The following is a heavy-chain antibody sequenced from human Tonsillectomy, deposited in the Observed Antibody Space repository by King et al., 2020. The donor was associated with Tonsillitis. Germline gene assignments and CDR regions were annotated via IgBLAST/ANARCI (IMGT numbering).Heavy chain of an antibody. D-gene: IGHD4-17*01. CDR3: ARRDGALDYYYYGMDV. CDR1: GFTFSSYA. V-gene: IGHV3-30-3*01. CDR2: ISFDGTYK. Sequence: VQLVESGGGVVQPGRSLRLSCAASGFTFSSYAMHWVRQAPGKGLEWEAAISFDGTYKSYAVSVKGRFTISRDNSKKTVYLQMNSLRAEDTAVYYCARRDGALDYYYYGMDVWGQGTTVTVSS. J-gene: IGHJ6*02.